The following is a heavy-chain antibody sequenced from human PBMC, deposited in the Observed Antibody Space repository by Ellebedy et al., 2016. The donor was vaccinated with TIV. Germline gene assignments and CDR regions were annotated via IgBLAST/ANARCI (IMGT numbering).Heavy chain of an antibody. J-gene: IGHJ3*02. CDR3: ATSWWTRDAFDI. CDR2: IDHSGST. CDR1: GESFSGYY. D-gene: IGHD2-15*01. V-gene: IGHV4-34*01. Sequence: MPGGSLRLSCAVYGESFSGYYWSWIRQPPGKGLECIGEIDHSGSTNYTPSLKSRVTISVYTSKSQVSLKLSSVTAADTAVYYCATSWWTRDAFDIWGQGTMVTVSS.